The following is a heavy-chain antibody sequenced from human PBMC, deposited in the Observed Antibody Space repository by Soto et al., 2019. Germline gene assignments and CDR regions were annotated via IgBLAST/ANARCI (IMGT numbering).Heavy chain of an antibody. CDR3: AKYDCKSGTCSKYYHFYHGLDV. D-gene: IGHD3-3*01. V-gene: IGHV3-23*01. Sequence: PGGSLRLSCAASAFNLSNYALAWVRQAPGKGLEWVSTISSSGDNTYYTESLEGRFTIARDNSKNTPSLQMNSLRAEDTAVYYCAKYDCKSGTCSKYYHFYHGLDVWGQGTTVTVSS. CDR2: ISSSGDNT. CDR1: AFNLSNYA. J-gene: IGHJ6*02.